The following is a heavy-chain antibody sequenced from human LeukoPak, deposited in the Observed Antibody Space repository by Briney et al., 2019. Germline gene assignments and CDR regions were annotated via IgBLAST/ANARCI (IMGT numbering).Heavy chain of an antibody. CDR3: ARCGRWCQVADY. D-gene: IGHD2-8*02. CDR2: IYHSGST. CDR1: GGSISSGGYY. Sequence: SETLSLTCTVSGGSISSGGYYWSWIRQPPGRGLEWIGYIYHSGSTYYNPSLKSRVTISVDRSKNQFSLKLSSVTAADTAVYYCARCGRWCQVADYWGQGTLVTVSS. V-gene: IGHV4-30-2*01. J-gene: IGHJ4*02.